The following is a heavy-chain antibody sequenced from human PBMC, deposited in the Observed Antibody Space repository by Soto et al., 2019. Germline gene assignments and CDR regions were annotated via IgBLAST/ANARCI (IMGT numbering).Heavy chain of an antibody. J-gene: IGHJ3*02. CDR3: VPGTCNVFDT. CDR1: GFTFSNSI. Sequence: EVQLVESGGGLVKPGGSLRLSCAASGFTFSNSIINWVRQAPGQGLEWVSSISGSSDFLYYADSVKGRFTISRDTATNPLNRKMTALRAKETAVNYCVPGTCNVFDTWAKGQWSPSLQ. CDR2: ISGSSDFL. V-gene: IGHV3-21*01.